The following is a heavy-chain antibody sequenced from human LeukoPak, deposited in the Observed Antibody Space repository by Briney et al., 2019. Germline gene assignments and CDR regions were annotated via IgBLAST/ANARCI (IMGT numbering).Heavy chain of an antibody. CDR2: IYYSGST. D-gene: IGHD6-6*01. CDR3: ARLGSSSSPLDAFDI. Sequence: PSETLSLTCTVSGGSISSSSYYWGWIRQPPGKGLEWIGSIYYSGSTYYNPSLKSRVTISVDTSKNQFSLKLSSVTAADTAVYYCARLGSSSSPLDAFDILGQGTMVTVSS. CDR1: GGSISSSSYY. J-gene: IGHJ3*02. V-gene: IGHV4-39*01.